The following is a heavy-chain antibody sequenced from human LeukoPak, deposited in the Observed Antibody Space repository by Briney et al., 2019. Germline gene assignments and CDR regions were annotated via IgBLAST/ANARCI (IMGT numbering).Heavy chain of an antibody. J-gene: IGHJ3*02. V-gene: IGHV4-34*01. CDR3: ARGLRKQYCHGAFDI. Sequence: PSETLSLTCAVYVGSFSGYYWSWIRQSPGKGLEWIGEINYSGSTNYNPSLKSRVSISVDTSKNQFSLKLSSVTAADTAAYYCARGLRKQYCHGAFDIWGQGTMVTVSS. CDR2: INYSGST. CDR1: VGSFSGYY. D-gene: IGHD3-10*01.